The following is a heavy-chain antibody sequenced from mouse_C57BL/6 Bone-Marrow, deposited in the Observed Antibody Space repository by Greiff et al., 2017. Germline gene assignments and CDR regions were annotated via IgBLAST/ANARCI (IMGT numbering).Heavy chain of an antibody. D-gene: IGHD2-3*01. CDR1: GFNIKDDY. CDR3: TTNGYYGYAMDY. CDR2: IDPENGDT. J-gene: IGHJ4*01. Sequence: EVKLVESGAELVRPGASVTLSCTASGFNIKDDYMHWVKQRPEQGLEWIGWIDPENGDTEYASKFQGKATITADTSSNTAYLQLSSLTSEDTAVYYCTTNGYYGYAMDYWGQGTSVTVSS. V-gene: IGHV14-4*01.